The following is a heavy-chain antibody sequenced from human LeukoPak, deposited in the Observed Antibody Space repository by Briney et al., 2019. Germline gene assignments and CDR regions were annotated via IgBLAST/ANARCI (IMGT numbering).Heavy chain of an antibody. J-gene: IGHJ6*02. CDR1: VFTFSSYA. D-gene: IGHD4-17*01. V-gene: IGHV3-23*01. Sequence: PGGSLRLSCAASVFTFSSYAMSWVRQAPGKGLEWVSSMSWSGGITYYADSVKGRFTISRHDSKNTLYLQMKSLRAEDKAVYYCARVRYGELDVWGQGSTVTVYS. CDR3: ARVRYGELDV. CDR2: MSWSGGIT.